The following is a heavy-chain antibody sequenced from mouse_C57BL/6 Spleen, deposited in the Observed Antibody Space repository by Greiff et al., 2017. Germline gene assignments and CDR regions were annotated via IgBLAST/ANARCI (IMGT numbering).Heavy chain of an antibody. V-gene: IGHV5-6*01. CDR3: GGGNSYFDY. D-gene: IGHD2-1*01. J-gene: IGHJ2*01. CDR2: ISSGGSYT. Sequence: EVQVVESGGDLVKPGGSLKLSCAASGFTFSSYGMSWVRQTPDKRLEWVATISSGGSYTYYPDSVKGRFTISRDNAKNTLYLQMSSLKSEDTAMYYCGGGNSYFDYWGQGTTLTVSS. CDR1: GFTFSSYG.